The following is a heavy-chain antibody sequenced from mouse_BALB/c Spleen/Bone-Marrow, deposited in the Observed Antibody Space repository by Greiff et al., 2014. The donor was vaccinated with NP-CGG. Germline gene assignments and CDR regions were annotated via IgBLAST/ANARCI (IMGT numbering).Heavy chain of an antibody. V-gene: IGHV4-1*02. J-gene: IGHJ3*01. CDR2: INPDSRTI. D-gene: IGHD1-2*01. Sequence: EVQLQQSGGGLVQPGGSLNLSCAASGFDFSGYWMTWVRQAPGKGLEWIGEINPDSRTINYKPSLKEKFIMSRDNAKNTLYLQMSKVRSEDTALYYCARNGYYGWMTYWGQGTLVTVSA. CDR3: ARNGYYGWMTY. CDR1: GFDFSGYW.